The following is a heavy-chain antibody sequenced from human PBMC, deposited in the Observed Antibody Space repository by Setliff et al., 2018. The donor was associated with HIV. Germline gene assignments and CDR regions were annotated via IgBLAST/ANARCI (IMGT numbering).Heavy chain of an antibody. J-gene: IGHJ3*02. CDR1: GYIFKNYW. D-gene: IGHD3-22*01. V-gene: IGHV5-51*01. CDR2: IYPGDSDT. Sequence: GESLKISCKASGYIFKNYWIGWVRQMPGKGLEWMGIIYPGDSDTTYSPSFQGQVTISADKSTSTAYLQWSSLQASDTAIYYCARRRQEIEAPGAAFDIWGQGTMVTVAS. CDR3: ARRRQEIEAPGAAFDI.